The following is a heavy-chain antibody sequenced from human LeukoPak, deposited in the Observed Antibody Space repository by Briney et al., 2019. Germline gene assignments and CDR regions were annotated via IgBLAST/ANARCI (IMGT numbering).Heavy chain of an antibody. V-gene: IGHV3-30-3*01. D-gene: IGHD3-22*01. J-gene: IGHJ4*02. CDR3: ARGKDYYDSSGYYYNPGLDY. CDR2: ISYDGSNK. CDR1: GFTFSSYA. Sequence: GGSLRLSCAASGFTFSSYAMHWVRQAPGKGLEWVAVISYDGSNKYYADSVKGRFTISRDNSKNTLYLQMNSLRAEDTAVYYCARGKDYYDSSGYYYNPGLDYWGQGTLVTVSS.